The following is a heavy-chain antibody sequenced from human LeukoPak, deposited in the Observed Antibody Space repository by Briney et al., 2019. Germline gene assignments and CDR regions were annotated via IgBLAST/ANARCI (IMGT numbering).Heavy chain of an antibody. CDR3: ARQYSGSSAFDY. D-gene: IGHD1-26*01. V-gene: IGHV4-34*01. CDR2: INHSGST. J-gene: IGHJ4*02. Sequence: SETLSLTCAVYGGSFSGYYWSWIRQPPGKGLEWIGEINHSGSTNYNPSLKSRVTISVDTSKNQFSLKLSSVTAADTAVYYCARQYSGSSAFDYWGQGTLVTVSS. CDR1: GGSFSGYY.